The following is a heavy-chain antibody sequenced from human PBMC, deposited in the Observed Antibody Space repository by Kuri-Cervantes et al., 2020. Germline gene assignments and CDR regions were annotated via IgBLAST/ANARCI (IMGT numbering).Heavy chain of an antibody. CDR1: GGSISSYY. CDR3: ARQVYYYDSSGHTEYYFDY. V-gene: IGHV4-59*08. D-gene: IGHD3-22*01. CDR2: IYYSGST. J-gene: IGHJ4*02. Sequence: SETLSLTCTVSGGSISSYYWSWIRQPPGKGLEWIGYIYYSGSTNYNPSLKSRVTISVDTSKNQFSLKLSSVTAADTAVYYCARQVYYYDSSGHTEYYFDYWGQGTLVTVSS.